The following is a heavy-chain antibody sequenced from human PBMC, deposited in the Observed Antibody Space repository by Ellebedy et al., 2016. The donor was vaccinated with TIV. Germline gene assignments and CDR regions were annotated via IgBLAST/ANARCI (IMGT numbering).Heavy chain of an antibody. J-gene: IGHJ4*02. CDR3: ARSFYYDSSGLTDY. CDR1: GFTISDYD. Sequence: GGSLRLXCAAYGFTISDYDMSWIRQAPRQGLEWGSYISSSGSTIYYADSVKGRFTISRDNAKNSLYLQMNSLRAEDTAVYYCARSFYYDSSGLTDYWGQGTLVTVSS. V-gene: IGHV3-11*01. CDR2: ISSSGSTI. D-gene: IGHD3-22*01.